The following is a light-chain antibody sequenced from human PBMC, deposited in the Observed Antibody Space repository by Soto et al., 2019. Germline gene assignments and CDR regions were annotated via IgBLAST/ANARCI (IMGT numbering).Light chain of an antibody. V-gene: IGKV3-20*01. CDR2: SAS. Sequence: EIVLTQSPGTLSLSPGERATLSGRASQSVSSSHLAWYQQKPVQAPRLLIYSASSRATGIPDRFSGSGSGTDFTLTIGRLEPEDFAVYYCQRYGGFGQGTKVDI. J-gene: IGKJ1*01. CDR1: QSVSSSH. CDR3: QRYGG.